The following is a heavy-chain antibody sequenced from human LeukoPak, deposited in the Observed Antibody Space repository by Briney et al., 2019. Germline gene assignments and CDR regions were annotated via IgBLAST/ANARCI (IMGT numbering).Heavy chain of an antibody. Sequence: GASVKVSCKTSGYTFTNYGVNWVRQAPGQGLEWMGYISGYNGNTKYSQELQGRVTMTTDTSTSPAYMELRSLRSDHTAVYYCARRHLSGYASDYWGQGTLVTVSS. J-gene: IGHJ4*02. V-gene: IGHV1-18*01. D-gene: IGHD5-12*01. CDR3: ARRHLSGYASDY. CDR2: ISGYNGNT. CDR1: GYTFTNYG.